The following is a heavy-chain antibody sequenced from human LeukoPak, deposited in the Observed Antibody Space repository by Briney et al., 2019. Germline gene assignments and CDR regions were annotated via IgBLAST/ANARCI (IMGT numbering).Heavy chain of an antibody. CDR3: ARGVTIFGVVGYNWFDP. Sequence: SQTLSLTCTVSGGSISSGDYYWSWIRQPPGKGLEWLVYIYYSGSTYYNPSLKSRVTISVDTSKNPFSLKLSSVPAADTAVYYCARGVTIFGVVGYNWFDPWGQGTLVTVSS. V-gene: IGHV4-30-4*08. J-gene: IGHJ5*02. CDR2: IYYSGST. D-gene: IGHD3-3*01. CDR1: GGSISSGDYY.